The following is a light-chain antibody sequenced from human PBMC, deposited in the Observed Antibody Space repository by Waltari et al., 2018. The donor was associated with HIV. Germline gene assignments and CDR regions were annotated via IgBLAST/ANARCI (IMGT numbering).Light chain of an antibody. Sequence: QSVLTQPPSVSGAPGQRVTISCTGSRSNIGDGYDVHWYQQTPGTAPKLLIYGNRHRPSGAPDRFSGSKSGSSAPRASTGRQAEDEADYYCQSYDSSLSVWVFGGGTKLTVL. V-gene: IGLV1-40*01. CDR1: RSNIGDGYD. CDR2: GNR. J-gene: IGLJ3*02. CDR3: QSYDSSLSVWV.